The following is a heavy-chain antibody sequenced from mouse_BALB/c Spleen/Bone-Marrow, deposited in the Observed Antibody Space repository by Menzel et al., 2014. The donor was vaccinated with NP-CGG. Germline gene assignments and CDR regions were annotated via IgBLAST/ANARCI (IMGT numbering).Heavy chain of an antibody. J-gene: IGHJ2*01. CDR1: GFTFSSYA. CDR3: ARDSSGYFDY. D-gene: IGHD3-1*01. Sequence: EVKLMESGGGLVKPGGSLKLSCAASGFTFSSYAMSWVRQSPEKRLEWVAEISSGGSYIYYPDTVTGRFTISRDNAKNSLYLEMRSLRSEDTAMYYCARDSSGYFDYWGQGTTLTVSS. V-gene: IGHV5-9-4*01. CDR2: ISSGGSYI.